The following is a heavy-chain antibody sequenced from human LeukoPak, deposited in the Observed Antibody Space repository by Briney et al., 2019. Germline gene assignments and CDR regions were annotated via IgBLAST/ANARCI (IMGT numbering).Heavy chain of an antibody. CDR1: GFTFSGSA. CDR2: IRSKANNYAT. Sequence: GGSLRLSCAASGFTFSGSAMHWVRQASGKGLEWVGRIRSKANNYATAYAASVKGRFTISRDDSKNTAYLQMNSLKTEDTAVYYCTRLASDGSPNDAFDIWGQGTMVTVSS. D-gene: IGHD1-26*01. J-gene: IGHJ3*02. CDR3: TRLASDGSPNDAFDI. V-gene: IGHV3-73*01.